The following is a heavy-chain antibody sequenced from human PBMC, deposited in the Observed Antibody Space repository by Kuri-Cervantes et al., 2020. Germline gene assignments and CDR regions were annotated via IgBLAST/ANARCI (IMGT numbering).Heavy chain of an antibody. D-gene: IGHD6-19*01. J-gene: IGHJ4*02. V-gene: IGHV3-48*02. CDR2: ISSSSSTI. CDR1: GFTFSRYS. Sequence: GESLKISCAASGFTFSRYSMNWVRQAPGKGLEWFSYISSSSSTIYYADSVKGRFTISRDNSKNSLYLQMNSLRNEDTAVYYCARDTVSGWYFWVQGTLVTVSS. CDR3: ARDTVSGWYF.